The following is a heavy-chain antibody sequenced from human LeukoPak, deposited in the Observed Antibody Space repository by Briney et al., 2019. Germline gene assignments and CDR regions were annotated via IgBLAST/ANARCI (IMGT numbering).Heavy chain of an antibody. Sequence: PGRSLRLSCAPSGFTFDDFGMSWVRQTPGKGLEWVSGISWNGGSTGYADSVKGRFTISRDNGKNSLYLQMNSLRAEDTALYYCARDLLGGGLFDYWGQGTLVTVSS. CDR3: ARDLLGGGLFDY. V-gene: IGHV3-20*04. CDR1: GFTFDDFG. D-gene: IGHD3-16*01. CDR2: ISWNGGST. J-gene: IGHJ4*02.